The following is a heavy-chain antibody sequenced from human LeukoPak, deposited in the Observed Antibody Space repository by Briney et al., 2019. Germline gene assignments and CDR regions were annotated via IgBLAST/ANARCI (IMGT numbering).Heavy chain of an antibody. CDR1: GYTFTGYY. V-gene: IGHV1-2*06. D-gene: IGHD3-22*01. Sequence: ASVKVSCKASGYTFTGYYMHWVRQAPGQGLEWMGRINPNSGGTNYAQKFQGRVTMTRDTSISTAYMELSRLRSDDTAVYYCARLIVAGADYYYYMDVWGKGTTVTVSS. J-gene: IGHJ6*03. CDR2: INPNSGGT. CDR3: ARLIVAGADYYYYMDV.